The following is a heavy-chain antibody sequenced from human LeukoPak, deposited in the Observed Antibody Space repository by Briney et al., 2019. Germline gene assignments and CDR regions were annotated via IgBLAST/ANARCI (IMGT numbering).Heavy chain of an antibody. V-gene: IGHV3-21*01. D-gene: IGHD3-22*01. Sequence: GGSLRLSCAASGFTFSSYSMNWVRQAPGKGLEWVSSISSSSSYIYYGDSVKGRFTISRDNAKNSLYLQMNSLRAEDTAVYYCARDLGQYYDTSDNWFDPWGQGTLVTVSS. J-gene: IGHJ5*02. CDR3: ARDLGQYYDTSDNWFDP. CDR2: ISSSSSYI. CDR1: GFTFSSYS.